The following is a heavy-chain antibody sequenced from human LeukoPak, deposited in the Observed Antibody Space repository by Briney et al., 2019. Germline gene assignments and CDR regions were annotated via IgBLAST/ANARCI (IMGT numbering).Heavy chain of an antibody. CDR3: ARMMSLYCSGGSCKRENWFDP. V-gene: IGHV1-18*04. Sequence: GASVKVSCKASGYTFTGYYMNWVRQAPGQGLEWMGWISAYNGNTNYAQKLQGRVTMTTDTSTSTAYMELRSLRSDDTAVYYCARMMSLYCSGGSCKRENWFDPWGQGTLVTVSS. D-gene: IGHD2-15*01. CDR2: ISAYNGNT. CDR1: GYTFTGYY. J-gene: IGHJ5*02.